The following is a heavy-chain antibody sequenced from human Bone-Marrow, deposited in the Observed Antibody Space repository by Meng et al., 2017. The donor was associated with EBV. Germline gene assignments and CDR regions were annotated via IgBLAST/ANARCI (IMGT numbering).Heavy chain of an antibody. CDR1: GDTFGYYT. Sequence: QVQRVQSVDEGKKPWSSVKVSCKVSGDTFGYYTISWVRQAPGQGPEWMGGIIPSYGTTSYAQKFQGRVTISADESTTTAYMELRSLTLDDTAVYYCARESPDRSTDPWGQGTLVTVSS. CDR3: ARESPDRSTDP. V-gene: IGHV1-69*01. J-gene: IGHJ5*02. CDR2: IIPSYGTT.